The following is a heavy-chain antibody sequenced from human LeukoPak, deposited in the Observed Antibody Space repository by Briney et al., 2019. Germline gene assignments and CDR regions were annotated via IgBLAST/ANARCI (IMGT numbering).Heavy chain of an antibody. CDR1: GGSISSYY. D-gene: IGHD6-13*01. Sequence: SETLSLTCTVSGGSISSYYWSWIRQPPGKGLEWTGYIYYSGSTNYNPSLKSRVTISVDTSKNQFSLKLSSVTAADTAVYYCARVHYSSSWYFDYWGQGTLVTVSS. CDR3: ARVHYSSSWYFDY. V-gene: IGHV4-59*01. CDR2: IYYSGST. J-gene: IGHJ4*02.